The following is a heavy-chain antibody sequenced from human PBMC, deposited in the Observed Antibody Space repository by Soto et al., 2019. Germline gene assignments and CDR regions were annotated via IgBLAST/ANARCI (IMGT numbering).Heavy chain of an antibody. CDR3: ASLGYSSSSDY. J-gene: IGHJ4*02. CDR1: GFTASSNY. V-gene: IGHV3-53*04. CDR2: IYSGGST. D-gene: IGHD6-13*01. Sequence: EVQLVESGGGLVQPGGSLRLSCAASGFTASSNYMSWVRQAPGKGLEWVSVIYSGGSTYYADSVKGRFTISRHNSKNTLYLQMNSLRAEDTAVYYCASLGYSSSSDYWGQGTLVTVSS.